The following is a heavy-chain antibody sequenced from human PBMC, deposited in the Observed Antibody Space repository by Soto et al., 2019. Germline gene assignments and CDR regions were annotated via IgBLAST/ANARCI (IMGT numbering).Heavy chain of an antibody. CDR1: GFTFTSSA. CDR2: IVVGSGNT. Sequence: SVKVSCKASGFTFTSSAVQWVRQARGQRLEWIGWIVVGSGNTNYAQKFQERVTITRDMSTSTAYMELSSLRSEDTAVYYCAAGRIVGHHEYYYYGMDVWGQGTTVTVSS. J-gene: IGHJ6*02. CDR3: AAGRIVGHHEYYYYGMDV. D-gene: IGHD3-16*02. V-gene: IGHV1-58*01.